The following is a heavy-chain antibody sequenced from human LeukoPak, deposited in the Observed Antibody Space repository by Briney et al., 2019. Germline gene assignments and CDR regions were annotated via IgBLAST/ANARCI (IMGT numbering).Heavy chain of an antibody. D-gene: IGHD2-2*01. CDR3: ARQYCSSTSCPPDY. V-gene: IGHV3-21*01. CDR2: ISSNSNYI. CDR1: GFTFRSYS. J-gene: IGHJ4*02. Sequence: GGSLRLSCAASGFTFRSYSMNWVREAPGKGLEWVSSISSNSNYIYYADSVKGRFTISRDNAKNSLSLQMNSLRGEDTAVYYCARQYCSSTSCPPDYWGQGTLVTVSS.